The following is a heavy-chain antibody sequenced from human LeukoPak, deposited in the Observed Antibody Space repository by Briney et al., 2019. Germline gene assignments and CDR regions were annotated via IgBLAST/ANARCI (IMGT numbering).Heavy chain of an antibody. CDR1: GGSITSSSYY. Sequence: PSETLSLTCTVSGGSITSSSYYWGWIRQPPGKGLEWIGSIYYGGSTYYNPSLKSRVTISVDTSKNQFSLKLSSVTAADTAVYYCASPTAGDDGGYFQHWGQGTLVTVSP. CDR3: ASPTAGDDGGYFQH. J-gene: IGHJ1*01. CDR2: IYYGGST. D-gene: IGHD6-25*01. V-gene: IGHV4-39*01.